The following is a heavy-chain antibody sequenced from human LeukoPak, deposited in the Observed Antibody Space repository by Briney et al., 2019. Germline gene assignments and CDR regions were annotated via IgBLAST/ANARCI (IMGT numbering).Heavy chain of an antibody. CDR3: ARQRRKTGAMVTSVFDY. CDR1: GYRFTSYW. J-gene: IGHJ4*02. CDR2: IYPGDSDT. V-gene: IGHV5-51*01. D-gene: IGHD5-18*01. Sequence: GESLKISCKGSGYRFTSYWIGWVRQMPGKGLEWLGIIYPGDSDTRYSPSFQGQVTISADKSISTAYLQWSSLKASDTAMYYCARQRRKTGAMVTSVFDYWGQGTLVTASS.